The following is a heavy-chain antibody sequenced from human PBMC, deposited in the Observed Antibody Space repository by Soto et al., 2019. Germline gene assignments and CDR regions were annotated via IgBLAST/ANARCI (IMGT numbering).Heavy chain of an antibody. J-gene: IGHJ4*02. CDR2: ISYTGST. V-gene: IGHV4-31*03. CDR3: ARNGFSYGYGDDY. Sequence: QVQLQESGPGLVKPSQTLSLTCTVSGASISSGGYYWTWIRQHPGKGLEYIGYISYTGSTYYNPSRKSRATISVDTSKNQFSLRVSSVTAADTAVYYCARNGFSYGYGDDYLGQGTLVTVSS. D-gene: IGHD5-18*01. CDR1: GASISSGGYY.